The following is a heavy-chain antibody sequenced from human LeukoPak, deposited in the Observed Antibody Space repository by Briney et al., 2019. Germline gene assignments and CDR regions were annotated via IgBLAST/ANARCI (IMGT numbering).Heavy chain of an antibody. Sequence: GGSLRLSCEGSRFSFGNYWMNWVRQAPGKGLEWVANIKQDGSVKHYMDSVKGRLTISRDNAKNSLYLQMDSLRADDTAVYYCARDSEHYDSGAYYDALDMWGQGTLVTVSS. V-gene: IGHV3-7*01. J-gene: IGHJ3*02. CDR3: ARDSEHYDSGAYYDALDM. CDR2: IKQDGSVK. D-gene: IGHD3-22*01. CDR1: RFSFGNYW.